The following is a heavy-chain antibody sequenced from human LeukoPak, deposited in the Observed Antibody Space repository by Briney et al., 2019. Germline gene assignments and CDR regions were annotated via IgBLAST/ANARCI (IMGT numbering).Heavy chain of an antibody. D-gene: IGHD6-19*01. V-gene: IGHV4-61*02. Sequence: PSETLSLTCTVSGGSISSGHYYWSWIRQPAGKGLEWIGRIYTSGSTHYNPSLKSRVTISVDTSKNQFSLKLSSVTAADTAVYYWAGGGVYSSGWYFGDVWGKGTTVTVSS. CDR3: AGGGVYSSGWYFGDV. J-gene: IGHJ6*04. CDR1: GGSISSGHYY. CDR2: IYTSGST.